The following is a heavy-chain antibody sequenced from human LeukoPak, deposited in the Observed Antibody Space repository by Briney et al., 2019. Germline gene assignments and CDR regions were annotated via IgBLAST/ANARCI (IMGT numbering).Heavy chain of an antibody. V-gene: IGHV3-21*01. Sequence: GGSLRLSCAASGFTFSTFSMNWVRQTPGKGLEWVSAISGSGSDIYYADSVKGRFTISRDNPKRSLYLQMNSLRAEDTAVYYCARRTFPNDAFDDWGQGTVVTVSS. D-gene: IGHD1-7*01. CDR2: ISGSGSDI. CDR3: ARRTFPNDAFDD. CDR1: GFTFSTFS. J-gene: IGHJ3*01.